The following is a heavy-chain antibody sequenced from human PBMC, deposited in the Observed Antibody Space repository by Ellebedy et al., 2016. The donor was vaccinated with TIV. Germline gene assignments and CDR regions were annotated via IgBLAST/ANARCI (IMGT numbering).Heavy chain of an antibody. J-gene: IGHJ6*02. CDR1: GFTLSSYG. CDR2: IWYDGSKK. D-gene: IGHD3-10*01. V-gene: IGHV3-33*01. CDR3: ARGGGGMDYYYGMDV. Sequence: GESLKISCAASGFTLSSYGMHWVRQAPGKGLEWVAVIWYDGSKKYYADSVKGRFTISRDNSKNTLYLQMNSLRAEDTAVYYCARGGGGMDYYYGMDVWGQGTTVTVSS.